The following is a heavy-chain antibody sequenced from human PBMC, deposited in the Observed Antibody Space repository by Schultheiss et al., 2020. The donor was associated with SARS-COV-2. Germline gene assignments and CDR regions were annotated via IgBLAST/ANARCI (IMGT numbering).Heavy chain of an antibody. V-gene: IGHV4-34*01. Sequence: SETLSLTCAVYGGSFSGYYWSWIRQPPGKGLEWIGEINHSGSTNYNPSLKSRVTISVDTSKNQFSLKLSSVTAADTAVYYCARHRMYSSSKNWFDPWGQGTLVTVSS. CDR1: GGSFSGYY. J-gene: IGHJ5*02. CDR2: INHSGST. D-gene: IGHD6-6*01. CDR3: ARHRMYSSSKNWFDP.